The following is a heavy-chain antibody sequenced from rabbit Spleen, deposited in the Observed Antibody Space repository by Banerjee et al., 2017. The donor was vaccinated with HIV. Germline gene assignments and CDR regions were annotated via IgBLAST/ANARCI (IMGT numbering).Heavy chain of an antibody. Sequence: QEQLKESGGGLVQPGGSLTLTCKASGVSFSFSSYMCWVRQAPGKGLEWIGTIWTGSAGITWYASWAKGRFTISKTSSTTVTLQMTSLTAADTATYFCARDLVAVIGWNFNLWGPGTLVTVS. CDR2: IWTGSAGIT. V-gene: IGHV1S45*01. CDR1: GVSFSFSSY. J-gene: IGHJ4*01. CDR3: ARDLVAVIGWNFNL. D-gene: IGHD1-1*01.